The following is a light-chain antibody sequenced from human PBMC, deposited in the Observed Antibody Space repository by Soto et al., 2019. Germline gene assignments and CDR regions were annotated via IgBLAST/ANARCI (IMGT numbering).Light chain of an antibody. J-gene: IGKJ5*01. Sequence: DIRMTQSPSSLSASVGEGVSITCLASQSISSYLNWYQQKPGKAPKLLIYAASSLQSGVPSRFSGSGSGTDFTLTISSLQPEDFATYYCQQSYSNPTITFGQGTPLEIK. CDR2: AAS. V-gene: IGKV1-39*01. CDR1: QSISSY. CDR3: QQSYSNPTIT.